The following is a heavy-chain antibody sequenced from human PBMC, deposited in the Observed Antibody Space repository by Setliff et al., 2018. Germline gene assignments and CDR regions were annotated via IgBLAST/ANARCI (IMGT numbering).Heavy chain of an antibody. J-gene: IGHJ5*02. CDR1: GFTFSSYA. Sequence: LRLSCAASGFTFSSYAMSWGRQAPGEGLECVSAISGSGGSTYYADSVKGRFTITRDNSKNTLYLKMNSLRAEDTAVYYCAKNGFGVVALGVNNCCDPWGQGTLVTVSS. V-gene: IGHV3-23*01. CDR3: AKNGFGVVALGVNNCCDP. CDR2: ISGSGGST. D-gene: IGHD3-10*01.